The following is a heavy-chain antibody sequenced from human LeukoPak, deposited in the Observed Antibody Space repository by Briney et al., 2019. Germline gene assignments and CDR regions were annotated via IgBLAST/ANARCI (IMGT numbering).Heavy chain of an antibody. CDR1: GFTFSSYW. J-gene: IGHJ4*02. CDR2: INIDGTST. V-gene: IGHV3-74*01. Sequence: GGSLRLSCAASGFTFSSYWMHWVRQAPGKGLVWVSRINIDGTSTRYADSVKGRFTISRDDAKNTLYLQMNSLRAEDTAVYYCARDQAQWELLSPPDYWGQGTLVTVYS. D-gene: IGHD1-26*01. CDR3: ARDQAQWELLSPPDY.